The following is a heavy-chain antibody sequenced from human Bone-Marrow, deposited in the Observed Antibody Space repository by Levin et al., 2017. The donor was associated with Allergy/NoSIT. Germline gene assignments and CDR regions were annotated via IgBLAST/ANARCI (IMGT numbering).Heavy chain of an antibody. D-gene: IGHD2-15*01. CDR3: TRVACSGGNCYAVYNWLDP. CDR1: GYSFTGNG. V-gene: IGHV1-18*01. Sequence: GESLKISCKASGYSFTGNGISWVRQAPGQGLEWMGWVTVHNGDTNYAQKFQGRVIMTADTSTNTAYMELRSLRSDDTAVYYCTRVACSGGNCYAVYNWLDPWGQGTLITVSS. CDR2: VTVHNGDT. J-gene: IGHJ5*02.